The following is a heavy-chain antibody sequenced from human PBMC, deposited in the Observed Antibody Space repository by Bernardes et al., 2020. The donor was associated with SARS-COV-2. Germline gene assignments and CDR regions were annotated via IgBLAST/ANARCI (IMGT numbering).Heavy chain of an antibody. CDR1: GVTFSSYW. J-gene: IGHJ4*02. V-gene: IGHV3-74*01. CDR3: ARVAWLRGDFDY. Sequence: GGSLRLSCAASGVTFSSYWMHWARQAPGKGLEWVSRINSDGSSTSYADSVKGRFTISRDNAKNTLYLQMNSLRAEDTAVYYCARVAWLRGDFDYWGQGTLVTVSS. CDR2: INSDGSST. D-gene: IGHD5-12*01.